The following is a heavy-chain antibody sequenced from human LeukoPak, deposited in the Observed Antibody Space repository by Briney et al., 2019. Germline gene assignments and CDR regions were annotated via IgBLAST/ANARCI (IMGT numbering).Heavy chain of an antibody. J-gene: IGHJ4*02. D-gene: IGHD3-9*01. CDR1: GFTFSSYG. V-gene: IGHV3-30*18. Sequence: GRSLRLSCAASGFTFSSYGMHWVRQAPGKGLEWVAVISYDGSIKYYADSVKGRFTISRDNSKNTLYLQMNSLRAEDMAVYYCAKEGYYDILTGYSYYFDYWGQGTLVTVSS. CDR3: AKEGYYDILTGYSYYFDY. CDR2: ISYDGSIK.